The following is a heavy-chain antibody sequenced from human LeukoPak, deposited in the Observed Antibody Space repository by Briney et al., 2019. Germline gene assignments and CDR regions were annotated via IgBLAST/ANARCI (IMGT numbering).Heavy chain of an antibody. V-gene: IGHV4-34*01. CDR3: ARGYGSGSYFAY. CDR2: INRGGST. CDR1: GGSISSYY. J-gene: IGHJ4*02. Sequence: SETLSLTCTVSGGSISSYYWSWIRQPPGKGLEWIGEINRGGSTNYNPSLKSRVTMSLDTSKNQFSLKLTSVTAADTAVYYCARGYGSGSYFAYWGQGTLVTVSS. D-gene: IGHD3-10*01.